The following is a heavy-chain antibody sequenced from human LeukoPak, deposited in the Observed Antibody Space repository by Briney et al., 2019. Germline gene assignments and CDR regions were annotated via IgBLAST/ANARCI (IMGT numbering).Heavy chain of an antibody. Sequence: SQTLSLTCTVSGGSISSGSYYWSWIRQPAGKGLEWIRRIYTSGSTNYNPSLKSRVTVSVDASKNQFSLKLSSVTAADTAVYYCAREWGGYYQPNWFDPWGQGTLVTVSS. CDR1: GGSISSGSYY. D-gene: IGHD3-3*01. V-gene: IGHV4-61*02. CDR2: IYTSGST. CDR3: AREWGGYYQPNWFDP. J-gene: IGHJ5*02.